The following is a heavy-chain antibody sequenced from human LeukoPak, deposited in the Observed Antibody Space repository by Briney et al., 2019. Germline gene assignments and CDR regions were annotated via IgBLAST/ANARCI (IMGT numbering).Heavy chain of an antibody. D-gene: IGHD1-14*01. Sequence: GGSLRLSCAASGFTFSSYEMNWVRQAPGKGLEWVSYISSSSSYIYYADSVKGRFTISRDNAKNSLYLQMNSLRAEDTAVYYCARVRLQPRTLLDDAFDIWGQGTMVTVSS. CDR1: GFTFSSYE. CDR3: ARVRLQPRTLLDDAFDI. CDR2: ISSSSSYI. V-gene: IGHV3-21*05. J-gene: IGHJ3*02.